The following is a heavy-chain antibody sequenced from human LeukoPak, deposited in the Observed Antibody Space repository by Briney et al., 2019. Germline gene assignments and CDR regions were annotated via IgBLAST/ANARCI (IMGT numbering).Heavy chain of an antibody. J-gene: IGHJ4*02. CDR2: INHSGST. Sequence: SETLSLTCAVYGGSFSGYYWSWIRQPPGKGLEWIGEINHSGSTNYNPSLKSRVTISVDTSKNQFSLKLSSVTAADTAVYYYARESGGSRGYSYGFDYWGQGTLVTVSS. V-gene: IGHV4-34*01. D-gene: IGHD5-18*01. CDR1: GGSFSGYY. CDR3: ARESGGSRGYSYGFDY.